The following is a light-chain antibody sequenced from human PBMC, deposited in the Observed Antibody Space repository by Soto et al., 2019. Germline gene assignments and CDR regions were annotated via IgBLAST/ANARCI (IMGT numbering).Light chain of an antibody. V-gene: IGKV3D-20*02. J-gene: IGKJ5*01. CDR2: GAS. CDR1: QSVSSSY. Sequence: EIVLTQSPGTLSLSPGERATLSCRASQSVSSSYLAWYQQKPGQAPRLLIYGASSRATGIPDRFSGSGSGTDFTLTISSLEPEDFAVYYCQQRSNWLLTFGGGTRLEI. CDR3: QQRSNWLLT.